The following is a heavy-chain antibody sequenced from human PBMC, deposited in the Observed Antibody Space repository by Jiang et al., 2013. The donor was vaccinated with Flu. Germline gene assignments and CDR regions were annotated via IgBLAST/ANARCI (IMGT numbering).Heavy chain of an antibody. J-gene: IGHJ6*02. CDR2: ISSSSSYI. D-gene: IGHD3-22*01. V-gene: IGHV3-21*01. CDR1: GFTFSSYS. Sequence: VQLVESGGGLVKPGGSLRLSCAASGFTFSSYSMNWVRQAPGKGLEWVSSISSSSSYIYYADSVKGRFTISRDNAKNSLYLQMNSLRAEDTAVYYCARDGSGSIYYYGMDVWGQGTTVTVSS. CDR3: ARDGSGSIYYYGMDV.